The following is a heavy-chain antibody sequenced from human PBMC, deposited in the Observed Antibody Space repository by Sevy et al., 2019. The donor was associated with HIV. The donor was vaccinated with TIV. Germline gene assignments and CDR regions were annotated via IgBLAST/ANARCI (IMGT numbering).Heavy chain of an antibody. Sequence: GGSLRLSCVASGFTFSSYWMSWVRQAPGKGLEWVANIKQDGSEKYYVDSVKGRFTISRENAKNSLYLQMNSLRAEDTAVYYCAGERWVVVVPASIGYYYGMDVWGQGTTVTVSS. CDR3: AGERWVVVVPASIGYYYGMDV. D-gene: IGHD2-2*02. CDR1: GFTFSSYW. J-gene: IGHJ6*02. V-gene: IGHV3-7*01. CDR2: IKQDGSEK.